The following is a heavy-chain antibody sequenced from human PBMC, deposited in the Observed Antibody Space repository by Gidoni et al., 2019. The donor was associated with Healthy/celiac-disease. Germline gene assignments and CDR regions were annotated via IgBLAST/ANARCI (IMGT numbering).Heavy chain of an antibody. V-gene: IGHV4-31*03. CDR1: GGSISSCGYY. J-gene: IGHJ4*02. CDR3: ARGCLGDYCEGY. Sequence: QVQLQESGPGLVNPSQTLSLTCTVSGGSISSCGYYWSWIRQHPGKGLEWIGYIYYSGSTYYNPSLKRRVTISVDTYKNQFSLKLSSVTAADTAVYYCARGCLGDYCEGYWGQGTLVTVSS. D-gene: IGHD4-17*01. CDR2: IYYSGST.